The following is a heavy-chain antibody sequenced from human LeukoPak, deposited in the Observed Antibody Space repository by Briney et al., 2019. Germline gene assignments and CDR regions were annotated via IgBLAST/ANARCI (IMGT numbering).Heavy chain of an antibody. D-gene: IGHD5-18*01. CDR1: GGSISSYY. V-gene: IGHV4-59*01. Sequence: TPSETLSLTCTASGGSISSYYWSWIRQPPGKGLEWIGYIYYSGSTNYNPSLKSRVTISVDTSKNQFSLKLSSVTAADTAVYYCARSALYSYGLNWFDPWGQGTLVTVSS. CDR2: IYYSGST. J-gene: IGHJ5*02. CDR3: ARSALYSYGLNWFDP.